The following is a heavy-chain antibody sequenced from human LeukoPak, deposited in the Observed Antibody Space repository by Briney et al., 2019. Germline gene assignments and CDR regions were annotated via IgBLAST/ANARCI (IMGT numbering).Heavy chain of an antibody. CDR3: ARERSGSYTDY. V-gene: IGHV4-59*12. D-gene: IGHD1-26*01. CDR2: IYYSGSA. Sequence: SETLSLTCTVSGGSISSYYWSWIRQPPGKGLEWIGYIYYSGSASYSPSLKSRVTISVDTSKNQFSLKLSSVTAADTAVYYCARERSGSYTDYWGQGTLVTVSS. CDR1: GGSISSYY. J-gene: IGHJ4*02.